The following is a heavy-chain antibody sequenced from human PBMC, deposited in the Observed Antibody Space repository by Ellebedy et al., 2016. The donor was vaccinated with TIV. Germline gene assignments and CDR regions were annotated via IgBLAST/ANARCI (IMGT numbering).Heavy chain of an antibody. D-gene: IGHD2-21*02. CDR2: VSYAGTNQ. CDR1: GFPFSSYA. CDR3: AREPTCGGDCYSNY. Sequence: GGSLRLXCVASGFPFSSYAMDWVRQTPGKGLEWVAGVSYAGTNQYYADSVKGRFTISKDNSKNTLSLQMNGLGADDSAIYYCAREPTCGGDCYSNYWGQGTQVIVSS. J-gene: IGHJ4*02. V-gene: IGHV3-30*04.